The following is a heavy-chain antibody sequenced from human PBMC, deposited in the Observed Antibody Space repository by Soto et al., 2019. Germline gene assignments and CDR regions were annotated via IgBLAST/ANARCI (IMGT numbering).Heavy chain of an antibody. Sequence: SETLSLTCTVSGGSISSYYWSWIRQPAGKGLEWIGRIYTSGSTNYNPSLKSRVTISADTSKNHFSLRLSSVTAADTAVYYCARRGSGHTFDYWGQGTLVTVSS. J-gene: IGHJ4*02. CDR3: ARRGSGHTFDY. CDR2: IYTSGST. D-gene: IGHD3-10*01. V-gene: IGHV4-4*07. CDR1: GGSISSYY.